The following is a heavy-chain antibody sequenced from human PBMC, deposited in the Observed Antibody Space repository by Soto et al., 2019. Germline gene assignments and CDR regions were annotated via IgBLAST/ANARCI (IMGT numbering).Heavy chain of an antibody. CDR2: ITSKRYGGKT. CDR1: GFTFANYA. J-gene: IGHJ4*02. V-gene: IGHV3-49*03. Sequence: GGSLRLSCVTSGFTFANYAMIWFRQAPGKGLEWVGLITSKRYGGKTEFAASVRDRFIISRDDSKGVAYLQMNSLRNDDTAMYHCSRAPPNNWGAPLDFWGQGTLVTVSS. CDR3: SRAPPNNWGAPLDF. D-gene: IGHD1-26*01.